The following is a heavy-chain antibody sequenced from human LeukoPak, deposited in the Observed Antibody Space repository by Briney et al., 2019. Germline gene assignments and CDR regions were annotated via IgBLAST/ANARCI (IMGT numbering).Heavy chain of an antibody. CDR2: INPNSGGT. CDR1: GYTFTGYY. V-gene: IGHV1-2*02. CDR3: APTAGHEYGDYLYYFDC. D-gene: IGHD4-17*01. J-gene: IGHJ4*02. Sequence: ASVKVSCKASGYTFTGYYMHWVRQAPGQGLEWMGWINPNSGGTNYAQKFQGRVTMTRDTSISTAYMELSSLRSDDTAVYYCAPTAGHEYGDYLYYFDCWGQGTLVTVSS.